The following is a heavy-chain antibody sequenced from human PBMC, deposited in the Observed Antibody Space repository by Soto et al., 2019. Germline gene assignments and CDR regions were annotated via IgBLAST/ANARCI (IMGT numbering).Heavy chain of an antibody. J-gene: IGHJ5*02. CDR2: ISSSSSYI. D-gene: IGHD3-3*01. CDR3: ARSEDYDFWSGYYGGWFDP. Sequence: EVQLVESGGGLVKPGGSLRLSCAASGFTFSSYSMNWVRQAPGKGLEWVSSISSSSSYIYYADSVKGRFTISRDNAKNSLYLQMNSLRAEDTAVYYCARSEDYDFWSGYYGGWFDPWGQGTLVTVSS. V-gene: IGHV3-21*01. CDR1: GFTFSSYS.